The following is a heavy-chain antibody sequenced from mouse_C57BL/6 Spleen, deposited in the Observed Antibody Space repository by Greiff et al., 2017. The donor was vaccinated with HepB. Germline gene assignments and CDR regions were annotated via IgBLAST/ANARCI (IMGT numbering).Heavy chain of an antibody. CDR2: IDPETGGT. J-gene: IGHJ1*03. D-gene: IGHD2-4*01. CDR3: TLYYDYDWWYFDV. Sequence: VQLKQSGAELVRPGASVTLSCKASGYTFTDYEMHWVKQTPVHGLEWIGAIDPETGGTAYNQKFKGKAILTADKSSSTAYMELRSLTSEDSAVYYCTLYYDYDWWYFDVWGTGTTVTVSS. V-gene: IGHV1-15*01. CDR1: GYTFTDYE.